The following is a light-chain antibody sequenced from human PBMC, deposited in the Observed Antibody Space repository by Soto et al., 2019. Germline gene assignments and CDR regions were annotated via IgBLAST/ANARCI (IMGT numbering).Light chain of an antibody. CDR2: GAS. J-gene: IGKJ1*01. CDR1: QSVGSN. V-gene: IGKV3-15*01. CDR3: QQYSHYSPWT. Sequence: EVALTQSPATLSVSPGAGATLSCRASQSVGSNLAWYQQKPGQTPRVLIYGASTRATGIPARFSASGSGTEFTLTINSLQPDDFATYYCQQYSHYSPWTFGQGTKVDIK.